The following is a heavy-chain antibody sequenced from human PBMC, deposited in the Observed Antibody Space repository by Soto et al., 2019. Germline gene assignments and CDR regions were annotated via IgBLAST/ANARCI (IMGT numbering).Heavy chain of an antibody. CDR1: GGSISSANHY. J-gene: IGHJ4*02. Sequence: SETLSLTCTVSGGSISSANHYWSWIRQHPGKGLEWIGYIFFTGTTYYNPSLKSRLTISVDTSQNQFSLKLNSVTAADTAVYYCARVHSSSYHYFDYWGQGTVVTVSS. CDR3: ARVHSSSYHYFDY. D-gene: IGHD6-13*01. CDR2: IFFTGTT. V-gene: IGHV4-31*03.